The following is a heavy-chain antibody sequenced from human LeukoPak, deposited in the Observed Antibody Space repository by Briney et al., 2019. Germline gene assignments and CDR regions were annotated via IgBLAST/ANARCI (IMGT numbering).Heavy chain of an antibody. Sequence: PSETLSLTCAVYGGSFSGYYWSWIRQPPGKGLEWIGEINHSGSTNYNPSLKSRVTISVDTSKNQFSLKLSSVTAADTAVYYCATTYSSSWCGDAFDIWGQGTMVTVSS. V-gene: IGHV4-34*01. D-gene: IGHD6-13*01. CDR1: GGSFSGYY. J-gene: IGHJ3*02. CDR2: INHSGST. CDR3: ATTYSSSWCGDAFDI.